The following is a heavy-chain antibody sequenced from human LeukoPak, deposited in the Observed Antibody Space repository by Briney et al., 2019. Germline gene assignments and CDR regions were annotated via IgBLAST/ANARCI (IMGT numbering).Heavy chain of an antibody. J-gene: IGHJ5*02. Sequence: GSVKVSCKASGYTFTSYDINWVRQATGQGLEWMGWMNPNSGNTGYAQKFQGRVTMTRNTSISTAYMELSSLRSEDTAVYYCAREGYSFGNWFDPWGQGTLVTVSS. V-gene: IGHV1-8*01. CDR3: AREGYSFGNWFDP. CDR1: GYTFTSYD. CDR2: MNPNSGNT. D-gene: IGHD5-18*01.